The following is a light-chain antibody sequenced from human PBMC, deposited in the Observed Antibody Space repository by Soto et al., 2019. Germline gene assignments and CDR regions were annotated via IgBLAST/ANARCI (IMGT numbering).Light chain of an antibody. CDR1: QGIRSE. CDR2: GAS. J-gene: IGKJ3*01. Sequence: AIQMTQSPSSLSASVGDRVTITCRASQGIRSELGWYQQKTGKAPKLLIYGASTLQSGVPSRFSGSGSGTDFTLTISSLHPEDFATYYCQQYNSYSECTFGPGTKVDIK. V-gene: IGKV1-6*01. CDR3: QQYNSYSECT.